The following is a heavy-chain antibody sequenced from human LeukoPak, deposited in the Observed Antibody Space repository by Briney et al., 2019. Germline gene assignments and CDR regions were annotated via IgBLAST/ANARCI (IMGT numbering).Heavy chain of an antibody. CDR3: ARDPEPIVVVIADSQTLFDY. CDR2: IYHSGST. Sequence: SENLSLTCTVSGYSISSGYYWGWIRQPPGKGLEWIGSIYHSGSTYYNPSLKSRVTISVDTSKNQFSLKLSSVTAADTAVYYCARDPEPIVVVIADSQTLFDYWGQGTLVTVSS. D-gene: IGHD2-21*01. CDR1: GYSISSGYY. J-gene: IGHJ4*02. V-gene: IGHV4-38-2*02.